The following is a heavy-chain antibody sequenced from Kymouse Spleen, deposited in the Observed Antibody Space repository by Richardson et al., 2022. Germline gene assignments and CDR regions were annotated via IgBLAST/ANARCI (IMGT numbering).Heavy chain of an antibody. CDR1: GFTFDDYT. V-gene: IGHV3-43*01. J-gene: IGHJ6*02. Sequence: EVQLVESGGVVVQPGGSLRLSCAASGFTFDDYTMHWVRQAPGKGLEWVSLISWDGGSTYYADSVKGRFTISRDNSKNSLYLQMNSLRTEDTALYYCAKDMVTGTTDYYGMDVWGQGTTVTVSS. D-gene: IGHD1-7*01. CDR3: AKDMVTGTTDYYGMDV. CDR2: ISWDGGST.